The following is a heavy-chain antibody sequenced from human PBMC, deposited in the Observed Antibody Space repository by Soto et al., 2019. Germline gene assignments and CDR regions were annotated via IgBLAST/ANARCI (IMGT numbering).Heavy chain of an antibody. V-gene: IGHV4-30-4*01. CDR2: IYYSGNT. CDR1: GGSISSGDYY. CDR3: ARAMVVTQNWFDP. J-gene: IGHJ5*02. Sequence: QVQLQESGPGLVKPSQTLSLTCTVSGGSISSGDYYWSWIRQPPGKGLEWIGYIYYSGNTYYNPCLKSRVTISVDTSKNQFSLKLSSVTAADTAVYYCARAMVVTQNWFDPWGQGTLVTVSS. D-gene: IGHD2-21*02.